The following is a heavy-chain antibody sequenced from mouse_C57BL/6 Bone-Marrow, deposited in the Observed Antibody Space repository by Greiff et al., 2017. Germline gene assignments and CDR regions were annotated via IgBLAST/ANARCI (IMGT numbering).Heavy chain of an antibody. Sequence: QVQLKESGAELVRPGTSVKVSCKASGYAFTNYLIEWVKQRPGQGLEWIGVINPGSGGTNYNEKFKGKATLTADKSSSTAYMQLSSLTSEDSAVYFCARKGIYYYGSRYFDVWGTGTTVTVSS. CDR3: ARKGIYYYGSRYFDV. CDR1: GYAFTNYL. CDR2: INPGSGGT. J-gene: IGHJ1*03. V-gene: IGHV1-54*01. D-gene: IGHD1-1*01.